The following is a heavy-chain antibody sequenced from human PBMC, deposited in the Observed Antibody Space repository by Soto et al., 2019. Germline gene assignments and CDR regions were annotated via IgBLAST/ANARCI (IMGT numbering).Heavy chain of an antibody. CDR1: GFTFSSYG. J-gene: IGHJ3*02. CDR3: ARGLAYYYDTSGILGAFDI. V-gene: IGHV3-30*03. D-gene: IGHD3-22*01. CDR2: ISYDGIYK. Sequence: GGSLRLSCAASGFTFSSYGMHWVRQAPGKGLEWVALISYDGIYKYYVDSVKGRFTISRDNSKNTLYLQMNSLRAEDTAVYYCARGLAYYYDTSGILGAFDIWGLGTMVTVSS.